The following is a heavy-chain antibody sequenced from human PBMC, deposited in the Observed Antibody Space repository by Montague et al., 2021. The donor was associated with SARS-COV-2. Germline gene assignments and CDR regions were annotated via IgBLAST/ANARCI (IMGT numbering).Heavy chain of an antibody. CDR1: GFTFSSYA. V-gene: IGHV3-30-3*01. Sequence: SLRLSCAASGFTFSSYAMHWVRQAPGKGLEWVAVISYDGSNNYYXDSVKGRFTISRDNSKNTLYLQMNSLRAEDTAVYYCARDFRNIVATYGMDVWGQGTTVTVSS. CDR3: ARDFRNIVATYGMDV. CDR2: ISYDGSNN. D-gene: IGHD5-12*01. J-gene: IGHJ6*02.